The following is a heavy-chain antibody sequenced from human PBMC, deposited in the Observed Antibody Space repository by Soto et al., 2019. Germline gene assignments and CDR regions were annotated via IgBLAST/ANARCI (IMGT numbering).Heavy chain of an antibody. CDR1: GYTFSAYP. CDR3: ARPLYGGDSPYDF. D-gene: IGHD2-21*02. V-gene: IGHV1-3*04. J-gene: IGHJ4*02. Sequence: QVQLVQSGAEVKKPGASVRISCKSSGYTFSAYPIHWVRQAPGQGLEWMGRIHTGSGNTQYSQKTQGRVTITRDKSATTAFMELSSLSSEDTAVYYCARPLYGGDSPYDFWGQGTLVTVSS. CDR2: IHTGSGNT.